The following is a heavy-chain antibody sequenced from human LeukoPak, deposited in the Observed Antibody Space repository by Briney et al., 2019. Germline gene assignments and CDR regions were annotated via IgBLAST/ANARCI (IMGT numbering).Heavy chain of an antibody. V-gene: IGHV3-23*01. J-gene: IGHJ5*02. CDR2: ISGSGGST. Sequence: AGGSLRLSCAASGFTFSSYAMSWVRQAPGKGLEWVSAISGSGGSTYYADSVKGRFTISRDNSKNTLYLQMNSLRAEDTAVYYCAKEGDVGYSYDPLSNWFDPWGQGTLSPSPQ. CDR3: AKEGDVGYSYDPLSNWFDP. D-gene: IGHD5-18*01. CDR1: GFTFSSYA.